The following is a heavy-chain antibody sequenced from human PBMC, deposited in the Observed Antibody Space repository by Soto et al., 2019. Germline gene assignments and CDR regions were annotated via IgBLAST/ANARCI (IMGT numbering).Heavy chain of an antibody. D-gene: IGHD2-2*01. CDR2: IIPILGIA. CDR3: AGEGGPAALRDY. Sequence: QVPLVQSGAEVKKPGSSVKVSCKASGGTFSSYTISWVRQAPGQGLEWMGRIIPILGIANYAQKFQGRVTITADKSTSTAYMELSSQRSEYTYAYYCAGEGGPAALRDYWGQGTLVTVYS. CDR1: GGTFSSYT. V-gene: IGHV1-69*08. J-gene: IGHJ4*02.